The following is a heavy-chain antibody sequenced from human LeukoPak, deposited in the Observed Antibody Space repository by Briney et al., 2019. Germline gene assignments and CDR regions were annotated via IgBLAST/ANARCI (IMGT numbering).Heavy chain of an antibody. J-gene: IGHJ4*02. D-gene: IGHD3-10*01. CDR2: INPSGGST. CDR1: GYTFTSYY. V-gene: IGHV1-46*01. Sequence: ASVKVSCKASGYTFTSYYMHWVRQAPGQGLEWMGIINPSGGSTGYAQKFQGRVTMTRDMSISTAYMELSRLRSDDTAVYYCARGGRGVIISVLIDYWGQGTLVTVSS. CDR3: ARGGRGVIISVLIDY.